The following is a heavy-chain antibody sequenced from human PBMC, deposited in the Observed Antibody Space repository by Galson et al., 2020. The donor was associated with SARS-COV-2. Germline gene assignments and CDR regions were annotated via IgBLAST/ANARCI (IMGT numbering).Heavy chain of an antibody. D-gene: IGHD6-13*01. CDR3: ARPQPNSSSWYSDYFDY. J-gene: IGHJ4*02. CDR2: IWYDGSNK. Sequence: TGGSLRLSCAASGFTFSSYGMHWVRQAPGKGLEWVAVIWYDGSNKYYADSVKGRFTISRDNSKNTQYLQMNSLRAEDTAVYYCARPQPNSSSWYSDYFDYWGQGTLVTVSS. V-gene: IGHV3-33*01. CDR1: GFTFSSYG.